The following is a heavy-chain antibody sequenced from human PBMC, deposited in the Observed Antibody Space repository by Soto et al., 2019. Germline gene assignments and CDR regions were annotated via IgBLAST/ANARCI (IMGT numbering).Heavy chain of an antibody. V-gene: IGHV4-61*01. CDR2: IFYTGSA. J-gene: IGHJ3*02. D-gene: IGHD7-27*01. CDR1: GVSVSSAFYY. CDR3: ARDGEGAMSGAFNI. Sequence: QVQLQESGPGLAKPSETLSLTCTVSGVSVSSAFYYWSWIRQAPGKELEWIGYIFYTGSANYNPSLKSPVTLSIDTSRNQFSLRLDSVTAADTAVYYCARDGEGAMSGAFNIWGQGTMVTVSS.